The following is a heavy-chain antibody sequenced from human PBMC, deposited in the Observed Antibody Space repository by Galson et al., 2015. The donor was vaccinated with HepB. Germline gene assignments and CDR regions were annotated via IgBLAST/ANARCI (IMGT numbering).Heavy chain of an antibody. Sequence: SLRLSCAASGFTFSSYTMNWVRQAPGKVLEWVSSISGGSGHIHYADSVKVRFTISRDNAKNSLYLQMNSLRAEDTAVYYCARETYSSGWLPGYWGQGTLVTVS. CDR2: ISGGSGHI. CDR1: GFTFSSYT. J-gene: IGHJ4*02. D-gene: IGHD6-19*01. CDR3: ARETYSSGWLPGY. V-gene: IGHV3-21*01.